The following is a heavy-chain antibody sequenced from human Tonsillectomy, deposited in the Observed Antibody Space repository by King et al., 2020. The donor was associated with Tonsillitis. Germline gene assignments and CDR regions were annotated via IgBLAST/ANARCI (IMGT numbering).Heavy chain of an antibody. CDR3: VKDRIIAARPADY. CDR1: GSTFSSYA. Sequence: VQLVESGGGLVQPGGSLRLSCSASGSTFSSYAMHWVRQAPGKGLEYVSAISSNGGSTYYADSVKGRFTISRDNSKNTLYLQMSSLRAEDTAVYYCVKDRIIAARPADYWGQGTLVTVSS. D-gene: IGHD6-6*01. V-gene: IGHV3-64D*06. CDR2: ISSNGGST. J-gene: IGHJ4*02.